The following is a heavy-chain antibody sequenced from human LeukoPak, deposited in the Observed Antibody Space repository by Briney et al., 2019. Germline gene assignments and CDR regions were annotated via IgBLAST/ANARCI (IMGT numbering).Heavy chain of an antibody. CDR1: GFTFSSYG. D-gene: IGHD4-23*01. CDR2: IRYDGSSK. Sequence: PGGSLRLSCAASGFTFSSYGMHWVRQAPGKGLEWVAFIRYDGSSKYYADSVKGRFTISRDNSKNTLYLQMNSLRAEDTAVYYCAKDPDYGGALDYWGQGTLVTVSS. V-gene: IGHV3-30*02. J-gene: IGHJ4*02. CDR3: AKDPDYGGALDY.